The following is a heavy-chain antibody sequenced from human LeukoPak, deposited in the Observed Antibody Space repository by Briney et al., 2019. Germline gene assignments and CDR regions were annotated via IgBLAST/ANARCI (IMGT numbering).Heavy chain of an antibody. Sequence: ASVKVSCKASGYTFTSYDINWVRQATGQGLEWMGWMNPNSGNTGYAQKFQGRVTMTRNTSISTAYMELSSLRSEDTAVYYCARAGRGVWFGELSRLGWYFDLWGRGTLVTVSS. CDR2: MNPNSGNT. D-gene: IGHD3-10*01. CDR3: ARAGRGVWFGELSRLGWYFDL. J-gene: IGHJ2*01. CDR1: GYTFTSYD. V-gene: IGHV1-8*01.